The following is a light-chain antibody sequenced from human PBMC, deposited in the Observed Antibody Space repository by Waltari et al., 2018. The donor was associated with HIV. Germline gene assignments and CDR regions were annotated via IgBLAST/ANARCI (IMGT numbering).Light chain of an antibody. Sequence: QTVVTQEPSMTVSPGGTVTLTRDSATGPVGSGHYVHWFQQKPGQPPRPWIYSSTRIHPLTPERFSASRGGDRAAWTLSNAWPEDEGDYYCMLFFRTSYRFGGGTRLTVL. CDR1: TGPVGSGHY. CDR2: SST. J-gene: IGLJ2*01. CDR3: MLFFRTSYR. V-gene: IGLV7-43*01.